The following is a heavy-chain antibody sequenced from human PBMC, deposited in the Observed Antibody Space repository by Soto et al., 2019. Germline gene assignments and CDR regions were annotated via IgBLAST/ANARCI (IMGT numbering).Heavy chain of an antibody. J-gene: IGHJ3*02. D-gene: IGHD3-22*01. CDR3: ARIAGDDSSGYYHDAFDI. V-gene: IGHV3-48*02. Sequence: PGGSLRLSCAASGFTFSSYSMNWVRQAPGKGLEWVSYISSSSSTIYYADSVKGRFTISRDNAKNSLYLQMNSLRDEDTAVYYCARIAGDDSSGYYHDAFDIWGQGTVVTVSS. CDR2: ISSSSSTI. CDR1: GFTFSSYS.